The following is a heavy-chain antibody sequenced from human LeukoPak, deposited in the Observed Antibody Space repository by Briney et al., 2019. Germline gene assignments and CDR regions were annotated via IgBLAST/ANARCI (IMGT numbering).Heavy chain of an antibody. J-gene: IGHJ4*02. CDR2: LYSGGST. CDR1: GFTVSNNY. CDR3: AREDSVRCGYYDSSGYYGY. D-gene: IGHD3-22*01. V-gene: IGHV3-66*01. Sequence: GGSLRLSCAASGFTVSNNYMSWVRQAPGKGLDWVSVLYSGGSTYYADSVKGRFTISRDNSKNTLYLQMNSLRAEDTAVYYCAREDSVRCGYYDSSGYYGYWGQGTLVTVSS.